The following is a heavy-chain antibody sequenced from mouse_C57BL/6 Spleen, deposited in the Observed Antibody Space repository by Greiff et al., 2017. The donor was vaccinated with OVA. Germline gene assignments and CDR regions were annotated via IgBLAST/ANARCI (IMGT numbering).Heavy chain of an antibody. CDR3: TKGYYYYGSSYYYAMDY. V-gene: IGHV14-4*01. Sequence: VQLQQSGAELVRPGASVKLSCTASGFNIKDDYMHWVKQRPEQGLEWIGWIDPENGDTEYASKFQGKATITADTSSNTAYLQLRSLASEDTAVYYCTKGYYYYGSSYYYAMDYWGQGTSVTVSS. CDR2: IDPENGDT. D-gene: IGHD1-1*01. CDR1: GFNIKDDY. J-gene: IGHJ4*01.